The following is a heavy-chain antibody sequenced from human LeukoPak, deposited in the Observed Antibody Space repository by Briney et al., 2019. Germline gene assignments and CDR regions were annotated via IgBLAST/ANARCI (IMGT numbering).Heavy chain of an antibody. CDR3: ARARGDYYYYGMDV. J-gene: IGHJ6*02. Sequence: PGGSLRFSCAASGFTFSSYSMNWVRQAPGKGLEWVSSISSSSSYIYYADSVKGRFTISRDNAKNSLYLQMNSLRAEDTAVYYCARARGDYYYYGMDVWGQGTTVTVSS. CDR2: ISSSSSYI. V-gene: IGHV3-21*01. CDR1: GFTFSSYS. D-gene: IGHD3-10*01.